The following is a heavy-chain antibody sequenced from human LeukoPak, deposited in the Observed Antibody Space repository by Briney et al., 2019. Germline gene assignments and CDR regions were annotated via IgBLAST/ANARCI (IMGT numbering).Heavy chain of an antibody. CDR2: ISSSSSTI. CDR1: GFTFSSYS. CDR3: AKDIGGAIYRDDAFDI. J-gene: IGHJ3*02. D-gene: IGHD1-14*01. Sequence: GGSLRLSCAASGFTFSSYSMNWVRQAPGKGLEWVSYISSSSSTIYYADSVKGRFTISRDNAKNSLYLQMNSLRAEGTALYYCAKDIGGAIYRDDAFDIWGQGTMVTVSS. V-gene: IGHV3-48*04.